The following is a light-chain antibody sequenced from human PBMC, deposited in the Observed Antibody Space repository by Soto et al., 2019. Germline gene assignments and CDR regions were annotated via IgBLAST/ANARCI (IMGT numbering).Light chain of an antibody. CDR1: QSVSSN. CDR3: QQDNICPVR. CDR2: GAS. V-gene: IGKV3D-15*01. J-gene: IGKJ5*01. Sequence: AIRYLRASQSVSSNLAWYQQKPGQAPRLLIYGASTRASDNPARFSGSGSVTEFALTISSLQSEDFAVYYCQQDNICPVRFGQGTRLEIK.